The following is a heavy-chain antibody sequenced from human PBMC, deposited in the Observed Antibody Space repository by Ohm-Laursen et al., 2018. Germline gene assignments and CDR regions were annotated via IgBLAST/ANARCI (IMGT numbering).Heavy chain of an antibody. D-gene: IGHD6-13*01. J-gene: IGHJ6*02. CDR2: ISGSGGST. CDR3: AKDGVSSWRYYYYGMDV. V-gene: IGHV3-23*01. CDR1: GFTFSSYA. Sequence: SLRLSCSASGFTFSSYAMSWVRQAPGKGLEWVSAISGSGGSTYYADSVKGRFTISRDNSKNTLYLQMNSLRAEDTAVYYCAKDGVSSWRYYYYGMDVWGQGTTVTVSS.